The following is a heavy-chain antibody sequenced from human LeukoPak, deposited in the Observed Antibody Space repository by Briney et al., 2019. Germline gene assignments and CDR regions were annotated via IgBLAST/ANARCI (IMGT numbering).Heavy chain of an antibody. J-gene: IGHJ4*02. D-gene: IGHD3-3*01. CDR3: ARGPVLRFSEWLSEPFDY. Sequence: GASVKVSCKASGYTFTGYYMHWVRQAPGQGLEWMGWINPNSGGTNYAQKFQGWVTMTRDTSISTAYMELSRLRSDDTAVYYCARGPVLRFSEWLSEPFDYWGQGTLVTVSS. V-gene: IGHV1-2*04. CDR1: GYTFTGYY. CDR2: INPNSGGT.